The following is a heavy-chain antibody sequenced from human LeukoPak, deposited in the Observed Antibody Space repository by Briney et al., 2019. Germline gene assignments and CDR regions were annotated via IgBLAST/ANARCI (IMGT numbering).Heavy chain of an antibody. CDR2: ISSGSANI. J-gene: IGHJ4*02. Sequence: GGSLRLSCEASGFTFSTYSMNWVRQAPGKGLEWVAHISSGSANIYYADSVKGRFTISRDNAENSLYLQMSSLRAEDAAVYYCARDRDSTAVVRGVNHCWGQGTLATVSS. CDR1: GFTFSTYS. CDR3: ARDRDSTAVVRGVNHC. D-gene: IGHD3-10*01. V-gene: IGHV3-48*04.